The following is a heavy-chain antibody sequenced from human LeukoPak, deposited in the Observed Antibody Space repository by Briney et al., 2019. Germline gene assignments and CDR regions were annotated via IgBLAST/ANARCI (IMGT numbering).Heavy chain of an antibody. V-gene: IGHV3-21*01. Sequence: GGSLRLSCTASGFTFGDYAMSWFRQAPGKGLEWVSSISSSSSYIYYADSVKGRFTISRDNAKNSLYLQMNSLRAEDTAVYYCARDLYCSSTSCYRAFDIWGQGTMVTVSS. CDR1: GFTFGDYA. CDR3: ARDLYCSSTSCYRAFDI. CDR2: ISSSSSYI. J-gene: IGHJ3*02. D-gene: IGHD2-2*01.